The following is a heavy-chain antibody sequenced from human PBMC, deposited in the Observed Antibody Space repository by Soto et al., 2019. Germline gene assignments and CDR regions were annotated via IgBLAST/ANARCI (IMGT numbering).Heavy chain of an antibody. J-gene: IGHJ4*02. CDR2: ISGSGGST. Sequence: GLSLRLSCAASGFTFSSYAMRCVRQATGKGLEWVSAISGSGGSTYYADSVKGLFTISRDNSKNTLYLQMNSLRAEDTAVYYCAKDQDKYSSPPTYYLDYWGQGTLVTVSS. V-gene: IGHV3-23*01. CDR3: AKDQDKYSSPPTYYLDY. D-gene: IGHD6-6*01. CDR1: GFTFSSYA.